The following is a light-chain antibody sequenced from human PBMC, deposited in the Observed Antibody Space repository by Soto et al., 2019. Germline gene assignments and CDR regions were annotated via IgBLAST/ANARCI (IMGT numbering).Light chain of an antibody. V-gene: IGLV2-14*01. CDR3: SSYTTSSTYV. J-gene: IGLJ1*01. CDR2: EVT. CDR1: SSDVSAYNY. Sequence: QSALTQPASVSGSLGQSITISCTGTSSDVSAYNYVSWYQQHPGKAPKLMIYEVTNRPSGVSNRFSGSKSGNTASLTISGLQAEDEADYYCSSYTTSSTYVFGTGTKLTVL.